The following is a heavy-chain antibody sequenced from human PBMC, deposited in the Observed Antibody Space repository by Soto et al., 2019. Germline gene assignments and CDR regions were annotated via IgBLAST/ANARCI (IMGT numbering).Heavy chain of an antibody. CDR2: ISYDGSNK. D-gene: IGHD2-2*01. CDR3: ARVRRPAARVDYYYYGMDV. CDR1: GFTFSSYA. Sequence: GESLKISCAASGFTFSSYAMHWVRQAPGKGLEWVAVISYDGSNKYYADSVKGRFTISRDNSKNTLYLQMNSLRAEDTAVYYCARVRRPAARVDYYYYGMDVWGQGTTVTVSS. J-gene: IGHJ6*02. V-gene: IGHV3-30-3*01.